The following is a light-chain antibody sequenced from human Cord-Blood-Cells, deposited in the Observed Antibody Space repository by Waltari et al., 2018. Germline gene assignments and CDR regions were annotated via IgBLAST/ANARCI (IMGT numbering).Light chain of an antibody. V-gene: IGLV2-23*01. J-gene: IGLJ3*02. CDR3: CSYAGSSTWV. Sequence: SALTQPASVSGSPGQSITISCTGTSSDVGSYNLVSWYQQHPGKAPKLMIYDGSKRPSGVSNRFSGSKSGNTASLTISGLQAEDEADYYCCSYAGSSTWVFGGGTKLTVL. CDR1: SSDVGSYNL. CDR2: DGS.